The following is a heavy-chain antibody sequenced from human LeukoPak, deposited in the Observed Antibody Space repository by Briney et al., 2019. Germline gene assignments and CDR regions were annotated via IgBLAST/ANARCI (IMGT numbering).Heavy chain of an antibody. CDR3: AVDIVVVPAARPPPHFDY. CDR1: GFTFSSYA. CDR2: ISGSGGST. V-gene: IGHV3-23*01. J-gene: IGHJ4*02. Sequence: GGSLRLSCAASGFTFSSYAMSWVRQAPGKGLEWVSAISGSGGSTYYAYSVKGRFTISRDNSKNTPYLQINSLRAEDTAVYYCAVDIVVVPAARPPPHFDYWGQGTLVTVSS. D-gene: IGHD2-2*03.